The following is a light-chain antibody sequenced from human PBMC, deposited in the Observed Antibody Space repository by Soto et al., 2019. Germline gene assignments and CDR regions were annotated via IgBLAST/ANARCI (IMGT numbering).Light chain of an antibody. J-gene: IGKJ1*01. CDR1: PSVSSSY. CDR2: GAS. V-gene: IGKV3-20*01. CDR3: QQDGSART. Sequence: DIVMAQSPATVSLSPGQRATLTCSASPSVSSSYLAWYQQNPGQAPRPRLYGASSRATGIPDRFSGSGSGTDFPLTISRLEPEDFAEYYCQQDGSARTFGQGTKVEIK.